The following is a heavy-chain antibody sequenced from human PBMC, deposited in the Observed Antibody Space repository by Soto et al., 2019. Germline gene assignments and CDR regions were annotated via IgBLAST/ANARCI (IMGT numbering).Heavy chain of an antibody. D-gene: IGHD3-9*01. CDR1: GFSFSSHA. J-gene: IGHJ4*02. Sequence: ETLSLSCAASGFSFSSHAMSWVRQAPGKGLEWVSGMSGSGDGTHYADSVKGRFTVSRDNSKSTLYLQMISLRADDTAVYYCVKGAYYYDATGYSPDYWGQGTRVTV. CDR2: MSGSGDGT. V-gene: IGHV3-23*01. CDR3: VKGAYYYDATGYSPDY.